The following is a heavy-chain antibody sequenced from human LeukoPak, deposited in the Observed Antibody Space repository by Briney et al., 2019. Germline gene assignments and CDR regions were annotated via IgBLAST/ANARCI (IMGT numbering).Heavy chain of an antibody. V-gene: IGHV1-18*01. D-gene: IGHD3-10*01. CDR1: GYTFTSYG. Sequence: ASVKVSCKASGYTFTSYGFSWVRQAPGQGLGWMGWISTYYGNTNYAQKLQDRVTMTTDPSTSTAYMELTSLRSDDTAVYYCARVYSTNYYGSGDRPFLFDYWGQGTVVTVSS. J-gene: IGHJ4*02. CDR2: ISTYYGNT. CDR3: ARVYSTNYYGSGDRPFLFDY.